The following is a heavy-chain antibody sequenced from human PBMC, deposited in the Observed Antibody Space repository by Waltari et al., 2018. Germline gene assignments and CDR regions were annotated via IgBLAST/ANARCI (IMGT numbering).Heavy chain of an antibody. Sequence: LQLQESGPGLVKPSETLSLTCTVSGGSISSSNSYWGWIRQPPGKGLEWIGSIYYSGSPYYNPSLKSRVTISVDTSKNQFYLKLNSVTAADTAVHYCARSGYYDSSGYYWWFDPWGQGTLVTVSS. D-gene: IGHD3-22*01. CDR2: IYYSGSP. CDR3: ARSGYYDSSGYYWWFDP. J-gene: IGHJ5*02. CDR1: GGSISSSNSY. V-gene: IGHV4-39*01.